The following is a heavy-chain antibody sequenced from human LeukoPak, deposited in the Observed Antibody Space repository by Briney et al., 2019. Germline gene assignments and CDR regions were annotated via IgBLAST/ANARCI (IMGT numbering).Heavy chain of an antibody. CDR2: IYYSGST. CDR1: GGSISSSSYY. D-gene: IGHD3-10*01. CDR3: ARFVGSGSSKYYFDY. Sequence: SETLSLTCTVSGGSISSSSYYWGWIRQPPGKGLEWIGSIYYSGSTYYNPSLKSRVTISVDTSKNQFSLKLSSVTAADTAVYYCARFVGSGSSKYYFDYWGQGTLVTVSS. V-gene: IGHV4-39*07. J-gene: IGHJ4*02.